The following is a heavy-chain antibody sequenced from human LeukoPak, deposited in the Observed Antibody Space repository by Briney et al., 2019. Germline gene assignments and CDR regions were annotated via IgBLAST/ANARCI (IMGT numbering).Heavy chain of an antibody. Sequence: GESLKISCKGSGYSFTSYWIGWVRQMPGKGLEWMGIIYPGDSDTRYSPSFQGQVTISADKSISTAYLQWSSLKASDTAMYYCARETGGGDDYSNAFDYWGQGTPVTVSS. D-gene: IGHD4-11*01. CDR3: ARETGGGDDYSNAFDY. CDR2: IYPGDSDT. CDR1: GYSFTSYW. V-gene: IGHV5-51*01. J-gene: IGHJ4*02.